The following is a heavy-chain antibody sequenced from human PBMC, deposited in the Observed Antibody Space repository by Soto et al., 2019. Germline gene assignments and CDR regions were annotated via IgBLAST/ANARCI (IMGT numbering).Heavy chain of an antibody. J-gene: IGHJ4*02. CDR3: AKDLHLYYYDSSGYYPDY. V-gene: IGHV3-30*18. D-gene: IGHD3-22*01. CDR2: ISYDGSNK. CDR1: GFTFSSYG. Sequence: QVQLVESGGGVVQPGRSLRLSCAASGFTFSSYGMHWVRQAPGKGLGWVAVISYDGSNKYYADSVKGRFTISRDNSKNTLYLQMNSLRAEDTAVYYCAKDLHLYYYDSSGYYPDYWGQGTLVTVSS.